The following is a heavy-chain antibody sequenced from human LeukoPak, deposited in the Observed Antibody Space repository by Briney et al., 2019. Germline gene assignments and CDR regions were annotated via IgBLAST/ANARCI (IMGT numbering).Heavy chain of an antibody. J-gene: IGHJ5*02. V-gene: IGHV4-34*01. D-gene: IGHD3-10*01. Sequence: PSETLSLTCAVYGGSFSGYYWSWIRQPPGKGLEWIGEINHSGSTNYNPSLKSRVTISVDTSKNQFSLKLSSVTAADTAVYYCARGTMVRGVIILHNWFDPWGQGTLVTVSS. CDR2: INHSGST. CDR1: GGSFSGYY. CDR3: ARGTMVRGVIILHNWFDP.